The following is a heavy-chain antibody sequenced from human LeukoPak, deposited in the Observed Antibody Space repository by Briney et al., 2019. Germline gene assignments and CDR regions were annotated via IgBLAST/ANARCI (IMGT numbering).Heavy chain of an antibody. CDR1: GYTFTSYG. J-gene: IGHJ6*02. CDR3: GGDSDLTGGGWFRVRPKRALGGVRDV. Sequence: ASVKVSCKASGYTFTSYGISWVRQAPGQGLEWMGWISAYNGNTNYAQKLQGRVTMTTDTSTSTAYMELRSLRSDDTAVYYCGGDSDLTGGGWFRVRPKRALGGVRDVWAKGPRSPSP. CDR2: ISAYNGNT. V-gene: IGHV1-18*01. D-gene: IGHD3-16*01.